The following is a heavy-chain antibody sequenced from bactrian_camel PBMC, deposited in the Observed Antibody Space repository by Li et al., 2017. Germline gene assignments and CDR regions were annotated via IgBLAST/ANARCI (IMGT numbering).Heavy chain of an antibody. CDR1: GFAFKDIS. CDR3: VKRENWAYDL. J-gene: IGHJ4*01. CDR2: IDSSGNTP. V-gene: IGHV3S1*01. Sequence: QLVESGGNLVQPGGSLRLSCVASGFAFKDISMTWVRQAPGKGLEWVSDIDSSGNTPYYADSVKGRFTMSGDNAKNTLFLQLTNLKTEDSAMYYCVKRENWAYDLWGRGTQVTVS. D-gene: IGHD1*01.